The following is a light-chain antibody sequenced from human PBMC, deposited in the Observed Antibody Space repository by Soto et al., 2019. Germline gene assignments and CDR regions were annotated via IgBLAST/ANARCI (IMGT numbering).Light chain of an antibody. CDR3: ISYTSNSLYV. CDR2: EVS. Sequence: QSALTQPASVSGSPGQSITISCNGASSDIGDYNYVSWYQQHPGKAPKLMIFEVSHRPSGVSTRFSGSKSDNTASLTISGLQAEDEADYYCISYTSNSLYVFGTGTKVTVL. J-gene: IGLJ1*01. CDR1: SSDIGDYNY. V-gene: IGLV2-14*01.